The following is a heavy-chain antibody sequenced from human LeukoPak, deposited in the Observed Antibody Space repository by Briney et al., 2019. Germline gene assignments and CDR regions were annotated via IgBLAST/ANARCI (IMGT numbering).Heavy chain of an antibody. CDR3: AKGDYYDSSGYNDY. Sequence: PGGSLRLSCAASGFTFDDYAMHWVRQAPGKGLEWVSGISWNSGSIGYADSVKGRFTISRDNAKNSLYLQMNSLRAEDTALYYCAKGDYYDSSGYNDYWGQGTLVTVSS. CDR2: ISWNSGSI. D-gene: IGHD3-22*01. CDR1: GFTFDDYA. V-gene: IGHV3-9*01. J-gene: IGHJ4*02.